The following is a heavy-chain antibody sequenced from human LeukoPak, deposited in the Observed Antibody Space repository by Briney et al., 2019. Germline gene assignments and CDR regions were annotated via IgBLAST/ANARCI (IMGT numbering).Heavy chain of an antibody. CDR3: AKGPNFVEMAAHWFDP. V-gene: IGHV3-30*02. CDR2: IQYDGSNK. J-gene: IGHJ5*02. CDR1: GFTFSRYG. Sequence: GGSLRLSCAASGFTFSRYGMHWVRQAPGKGLEWVAFIQYDGSNKYYADSVKGRFTISRDNSKNTMHLQMNSLRAEDTAVYYCAKGPNFVEMAAHWFDPWGQGTLVTVSS. D-gene: IGHD5-24*01.